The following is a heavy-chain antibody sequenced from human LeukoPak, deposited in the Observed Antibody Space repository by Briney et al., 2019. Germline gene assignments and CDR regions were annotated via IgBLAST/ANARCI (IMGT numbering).Heavy chain of an antibody. J-gene: IGHJ6*02. CDR3: ARDQYNWNYNYYYGMDV. CDR1: GFTFSSYS. V-gene: IGHV3-48*01. Sequence: GSLRLSCAASGFTFSSYSMNWVRQAPGKGLEWVSDISSSSSIISYADSVKGRFTISRDNSKNTLYLQMNSLRAEDTAVYYCARDQYNWNYNYYYGMDVWGQGTTVTVSS. CDR2: ISSSSSII. D-gene: IGHD1-20*01.